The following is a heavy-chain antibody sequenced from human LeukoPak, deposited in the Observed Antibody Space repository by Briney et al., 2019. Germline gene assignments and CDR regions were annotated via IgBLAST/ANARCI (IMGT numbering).Heavy chain of an antibody. D-gene: IGHD2-15*01. J-gene: IGHJ4*02. CDR3: VREPYCSGGSCYTAGFDC. CDR1: GVTFSKYW. CDR2: IKYDGSST. Sequence: GGSLRLSCAASGVTFSKYWMHWVRQAPGKGLMWVSRIKYDGSSTTYADSVKGRFTISRDNAKNTLYLQMNSLRAEDTAVYYCVREPYCSGGSCYTAGFDCWGQGTLVTVSS. V-gene: IGHV3-74*01.